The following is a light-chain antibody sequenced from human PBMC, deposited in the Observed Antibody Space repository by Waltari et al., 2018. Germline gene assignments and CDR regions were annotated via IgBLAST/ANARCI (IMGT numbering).Light chain of an antibody. CDR1: RAHSRTV. CDR2: VNSDGSH. V-gene: IGLV4-69*01. Sequence: QLALTQSPSASASLGPSVKITCTLSRAHSRTVVAWHQQQPEKGPRYLMKVNSDGSHSKGHGLPVRVSGSSSGAERYLTSSSLQSDDEADYFCQTWGTGIWVFGGGTRLTVL. J-gene: IGLJ3*02. CDR3: QTWGTGIWV.